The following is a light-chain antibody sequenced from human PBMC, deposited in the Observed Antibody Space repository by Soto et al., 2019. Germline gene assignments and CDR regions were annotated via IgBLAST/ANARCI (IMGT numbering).Light chain of an antibody. CDR1: QDISSA. V-gene: IGKV1D-13*01. CDR3: QQFNDFPLT. Sequence: IQLTQSPSSLSASVGDRVTITCRAGQDISSALAWYQQKPGKAPKLLLYDASSLDDGVPSRFSGSGSGTDFTLNITSLRPEDFATYYCQQFNDFPLTFGGGTKVQIK. J-gene: IGKJ4*01. CDR2: DAS.